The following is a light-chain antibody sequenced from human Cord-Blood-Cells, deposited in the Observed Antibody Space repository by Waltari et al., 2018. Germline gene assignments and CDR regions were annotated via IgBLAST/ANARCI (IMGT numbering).Light chain of an antibody. CDR3: CSYAGSSTWV. Sequence: QSALTQPASVSGSPGQSITISCTGTSSDVGSYNLVSRDQQHPGKAPKLMIYEGSKRPSGVSNRFVGSKSGNTASLTSSGLQAEDEADYYCCSYAGSSTWVFGGGTKLTVL. J-gene: IGLJ3*02. CDR1: SSDVGSYNL. CDR2: EGS. V-gene: IGLV2-23*01.